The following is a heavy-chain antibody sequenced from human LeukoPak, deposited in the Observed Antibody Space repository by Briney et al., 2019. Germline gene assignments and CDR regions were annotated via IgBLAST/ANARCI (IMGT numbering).Heavy chain of an antibody. CDR2: IKHKRDGETR. D-gene: IGHD3-10*01. Sequence: GGSLRLSCTASGFSFSDDWMSWVRQAPGKGLEWVGRIKHKRDGETRDYAAPVKGRFTISRDDSKNMLYLEMNSLKIEDTAVYYCTTVTMVRDYDYWGQGTLVTVSS. CDR3: TTVTMVRDYDY. V-gene: IGHV3-15*01. CDR1: GFSFSDDW. J-gene: IGHJ4*02.